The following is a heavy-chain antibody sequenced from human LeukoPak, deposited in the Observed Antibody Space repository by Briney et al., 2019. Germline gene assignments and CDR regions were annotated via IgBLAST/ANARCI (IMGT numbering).Heavy chain of an antibody. CDR3: AKHRRFREYFFDY. J-gene: IGHJ4*02. V-gene: IGHV3-33*06. Sequence: GRSLRLSCEASGFTFRSYGMHWVRQAPGKGLEWAAVIWSDGNTKYYADSVEGRFNISRDNSKNTLFLQMDSLRVEDTAVYFCAKHRRFREYFFDYWGQGTLVTVSS. CDR2: IWSDGNTK. CDR1: GFTFRSYG. D-gene: IGHD2/OR15-2a*01.